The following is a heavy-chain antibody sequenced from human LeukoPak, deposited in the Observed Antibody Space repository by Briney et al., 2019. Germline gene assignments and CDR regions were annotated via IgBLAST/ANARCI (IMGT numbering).Heavy chain of an antibody. J-gene: IGHJ4*02. CDR2: IHYSGST. Sequence: SETLSLTCTVSGGSISSTNHYWGWIRQPPGKGLEWIGSIHYSGSTSYNASLKSRVTISVDTSKTQFSLKMTSVTAADTGVYYCAKLGREYCSGSNCYWFDYWGQGTLVTVSS. D-gene: IGHD2-15*01. CDR1: GGSISSTNHY. CDR3: AKLGREYCSGSNCYWFDY. V-gene: IGHV4-39*01.